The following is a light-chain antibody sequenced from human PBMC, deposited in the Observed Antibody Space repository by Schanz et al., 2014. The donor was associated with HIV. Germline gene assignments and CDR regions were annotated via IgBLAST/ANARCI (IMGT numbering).Light chain of an antibody. J-gene: IGLJ2*01. V-gene: IGLV6-57*04. CDR1: SGSFASSY. CDR2: EDS. Sequence: LTQPHSVSESPEKTVTISCTRSSGSFASSYVQWYQQRPGSAPTIVIYEDSQRPSGVPDRFSGSIDSSSKTASLTISGLRPEDEADYYCQSYDKSNYVIFGGGTKLTVL. CDR3: QSYDKSNYVI.